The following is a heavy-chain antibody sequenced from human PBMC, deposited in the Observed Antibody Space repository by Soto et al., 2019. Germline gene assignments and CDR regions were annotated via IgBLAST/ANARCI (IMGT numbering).Heavy chain of an antibody. D-gene: IGHD2-21*01. Sequence: QVQLVQSGAEVKKPGASVKVSCKASGYSFTSYAMHWVRQAPGQRLEWMGWINAGNGNTKYSQKFQGRVTITRDTSASTAYMELSSMRSEDTAVYYCARVPGYSIGDLWGRGTLVTVSS. J-gene: IGHJ2*01. CDR2: INAGNGNT. V-gene: IGHV1-3*01. CDR3: ARVPGYSIGDL. CDR1: GYSFTSYA.